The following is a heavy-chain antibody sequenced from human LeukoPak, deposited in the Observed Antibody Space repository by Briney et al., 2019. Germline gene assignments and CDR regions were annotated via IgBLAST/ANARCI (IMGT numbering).Heavy chain of an antibody. D-gene: IGHD2-15*01. Sequence: GGSLRLSCAASGFAFSTYEMNWVRQAPGKGLEWVSYISSSGSTIYYADSVKGRFTISRDNAKNSLYLQMNSLRVEDTAVYYCARASIPATFFDYWGQGILVTVSS. CDR1: GFAFSTYE. CDR3: ARASIPATFFDY. CDR2: ISSSGSTI. J-gene: IGHJ4*02. V-gene: IGHV3-48*03.